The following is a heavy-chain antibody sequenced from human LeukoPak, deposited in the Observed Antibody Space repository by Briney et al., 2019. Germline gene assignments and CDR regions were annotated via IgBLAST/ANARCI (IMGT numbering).Heavy chain of an antibody. V-gene: IGHV4-59*08. J-gene: IGHJ6*03. CDR1: GGSISSYY. D-gene: IGHD3-22*01. Sequence: PSETLSLTCTVSGGSISSYYWSWIRQPPGKGLEWIGYIYYSGSTNYNPSLKSRVTISVDTSKSQFSLKLSSVTAADTAVYYCARRFDSTLSQYYYMDVWGKGTTVTVSS. CDR2: IYYSGST. CDR3: ARRFDSTLSQYYYMDV.